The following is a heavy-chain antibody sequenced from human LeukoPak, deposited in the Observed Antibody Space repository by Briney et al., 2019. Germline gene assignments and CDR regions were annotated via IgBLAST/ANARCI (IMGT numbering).Heavy chain of an antibody. V-gene: IGHV3-21*01. Sequence: GGSLRLSCAASGFTFSSYSMNWVRQAPGKGLEWVSCINSSSSYIYYADSVKGRFTISRDNAKNSLYLQMNSLRAEDTAVYYCAREIYCSGFSCYSSYYCGMDVWGQGTTVTVSS. D-gene: IGHD2-15*01. J-gene: IGHJ6*02. CDR1: GFTFSSYS. CDR3: AREIYCSGFSCYSSYYCGMDV. CDR2: INSSSSYI.